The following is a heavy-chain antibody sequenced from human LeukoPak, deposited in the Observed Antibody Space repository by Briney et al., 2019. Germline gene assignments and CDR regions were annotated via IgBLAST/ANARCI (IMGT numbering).Heavy chain of an antibody. Sequence: ASVRVSCKASGVTFSNNAINWVRQAPGQGLEWIGRIIPIFHRTNYAQKFQGRVTVTTDELTSTAYMELSSLRSEDTAVYYCARSRGSGWQLFDYWGQGTLVTVSS. J-gene: IGHJ4*02. CDR3: ARSRGSGWQLFDY. D-gene: IGHD6-19*01. V-gene: IGHV1-69*05. CDR1: GVTFSNNA. CDR2: IIPIFHRT.